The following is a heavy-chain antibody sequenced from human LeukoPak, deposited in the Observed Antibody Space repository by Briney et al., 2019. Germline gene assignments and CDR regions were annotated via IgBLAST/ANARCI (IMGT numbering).Heavy chain of an antibody. Sequence: ASVKVCCTASGYTFTSYGISWVRQAPGQGLEWMGWISAYNGNTNYAQKLQGRVTTTTDTSTSTAYMELRSLRSDDTAVYYCARSSRGPSAYWGQGTLVTVSS. CDR3: ARSSRGPSAY. CDR2: ISAYNGNT. J-gene: IGHJ4*02. V-gene: IGHV1-18*01. CDR1: GYTFTSYG. D-gene: IGHD5-12*01.